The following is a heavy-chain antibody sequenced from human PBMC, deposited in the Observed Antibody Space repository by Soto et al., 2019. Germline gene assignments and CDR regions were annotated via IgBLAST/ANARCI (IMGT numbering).Heavy chain of an antibody. D-gene: IGHD2-8*01. CDR1: GFTFISYG. Sequence: GSLRLSCAASGFTFISYGMHCVRQAPGKGLEWVAVISYDGSNKYYADSVKGRFTISRDNSKNTLYLQMNSLRAEDTAVYYCAKVGVLLDFDYWGQGTLVTVSS. CDR3: AKVGVLLDFDY. J-gene: IGHJ4*02. V-gene: IGHV3-30*18. CDR2: ISYDGSNK.